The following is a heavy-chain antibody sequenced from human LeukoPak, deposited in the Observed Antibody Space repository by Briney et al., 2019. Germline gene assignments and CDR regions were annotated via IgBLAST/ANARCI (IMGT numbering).Heavy chain of an antibody. J-gene: IGHJ3*02. Sequence: SETLSLTCTVSGGSISSNFWSWIRQPPGKGLEWIGYIYYSGSTNYNPSLKSRVTISVDTSKNQFSLKLSSVTAADTAVYYCGRLPDSRTEAVDIWGQGTVVTVSP. CDR2: IYYSGST. CDR1: GGSISSNF. D-gene: IGHD3-22*01. V-gene: IGHV4-59*08. CDR3: GRLPDSRTEAVDI.